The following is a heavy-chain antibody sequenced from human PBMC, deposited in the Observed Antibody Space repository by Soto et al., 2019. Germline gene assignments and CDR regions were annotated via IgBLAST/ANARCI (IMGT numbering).Heavy chain of an antibody. CDR2: LFYRGTA. V-gene: IGHV4-59*01. CDR3: AREKDRILGGYALGY. Sequence: QVQLQESGPRLVKPSETLSITCSVSGSSISPYYLPWLRHAPGKGLEWIGYLFYRGTATYNPALKSRVTISLDTSKKQGSLRLSSVTAAYTVVYYCAREKDRILGGYALGYGGPGTTVAVSS. CDR1: GSSISPYY. J-gene: IGHJ3*01. D-gene: IGHD2-2*01.